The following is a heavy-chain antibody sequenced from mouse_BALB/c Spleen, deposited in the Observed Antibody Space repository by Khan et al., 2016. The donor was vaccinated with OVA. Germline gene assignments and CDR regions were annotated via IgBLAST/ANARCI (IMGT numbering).Heavy chain of an antibody. J-gene: IGHJ3*01. CDR3: VRDGAYCRSGGWFAY. Sequence: QIQLVQSGAELARPGASVKMSCKASGYTFTSYTIHWIKLRPGQGLEWIGYINPSNGYTNYNQKFKDKATLTADKSSTTAYMQLSSLTSDDSAVYNCVRDGAYCRSGGWFAYWGQGTLVTVSA. D-gene: IGHD1-1*01. CDR1: GYTFTSYT. V-gene: IGHV1-4*01. CDR2: INPSNGYT.